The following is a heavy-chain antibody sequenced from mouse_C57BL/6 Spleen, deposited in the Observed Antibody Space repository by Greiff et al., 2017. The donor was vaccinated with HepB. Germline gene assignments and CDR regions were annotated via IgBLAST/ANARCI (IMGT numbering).Heavy chain of an antibody. CDR1: GFTFSSYA. Sequence: EVKLVESGGGLVKPGGSLKLSCAASGFTFSSYAMSWVRQTPEKRLEWVATISDGGSYTYYPDNVKGRFTISRDNAKNNLYLQMSHLKSEDTAMYYCARERKLLRRGDAMDYWGQGTSVTVSS. CDR2: ISDGGSYT. CDR3: ARERKLLRRGDAMDY. V-gene: IGHV5-4*01. D-gene: IGHD1-1*01. J-gene: IGHJ4*01.